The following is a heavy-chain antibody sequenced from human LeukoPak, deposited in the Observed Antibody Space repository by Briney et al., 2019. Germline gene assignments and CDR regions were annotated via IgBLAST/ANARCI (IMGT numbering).Heavy chain of an antibody. J-gene: IGHJ4*02. CDR1: GFTFSSYW. V-gene: IGHV3-7*03. Sequence: PGGSLRLSCAASGFTFSSYWMSWVRQAPGKGLEWVANIKQDGSEKYYVDSVKGRFTISRDNAKNSLCLQMNSLRAEDTAVYYCARAPATLYGSGSYYTDYWGQGTLVTVSS. CDR2: IKQDGSEK. CDR3: ARAPATLYGSGSYYTDY. D-gene: IGHD3-10*01.